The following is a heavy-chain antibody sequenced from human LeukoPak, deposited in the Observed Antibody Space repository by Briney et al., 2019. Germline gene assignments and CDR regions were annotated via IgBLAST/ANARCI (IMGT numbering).Heavy chain of an antibody. CDR1: GFTFSSYG. D-gene: IGHD2-15*01. J-gene: IGHJ4*02. Sequence: GGSLRLYCAASGFTFSSYGMHWVRQAPGKGLEWVAVISYDGSNKYYADSVKGRFTISRDNSKSTLYLQMNSLRAEDTAVYYCAKDGPPVCSGGSCYAGGLGYWGQGTLVTVSS. CDR3: AKDGPPVCSGGSCYAGGLGY. V-gene: IGHV3-30*18. CDR2: ISYDGSNK.